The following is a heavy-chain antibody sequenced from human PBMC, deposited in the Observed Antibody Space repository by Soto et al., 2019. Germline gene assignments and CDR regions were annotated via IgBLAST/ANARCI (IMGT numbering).Heavy chain of an antibody. Sequence: QVQLVQSGGEMKKPGASMRVSCKTSGYTFTYNGITWVRQAPGQGLEWMGWISAHNGNTKSAEKFQGRFTMTTDTSTSTAHMELTSLTSDDTAVYYCARGRGYSYAEHPLQNWGQGTMVIVSS. CDR1: GYTFTYNG. CDR2: ISAHNGNT. CDR3: ARGRGYSYAEHPLQN. V-gene: IGHV1-18*04. D-gene: IGHD5-18*01. J-gene: IGHJ3*01.